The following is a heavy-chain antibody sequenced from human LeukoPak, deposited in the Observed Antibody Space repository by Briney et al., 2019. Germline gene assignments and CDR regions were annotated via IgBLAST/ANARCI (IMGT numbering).Heavy chain of an antibody. Sequence: GGSLRLSCAASGFAFSSYSMNWVRQAPGKGLEWVSSISSSSSYIYYADSVKGRFTISRDNAKNSLYLQMNSLRAEDTAVYYCARDSSSWYLNYFDYWGQGTLVTVSS. V-gene: IGHV3-21*01. CDR3: ARDSSSWYLNYFDY. J-gene: IGHJ4*02. D-gene: IGHD6-13*01. CDR2: ISSSSSYI. CDR1: GFAFSSYS.